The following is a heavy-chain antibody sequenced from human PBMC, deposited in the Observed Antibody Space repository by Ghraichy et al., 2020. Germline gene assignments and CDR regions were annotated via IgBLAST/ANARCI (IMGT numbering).Heavy chain of an antibody. CDR3: AGGRGYGYGIDY. CDR2: LYDIGST. J-gene: IGHJ4*02. V-gene: IGHV4-61*08. CDR1: SGSVSNGDHY. D-gene: IGHD5-18*01. Sequence: SETLSLTCTVSSGSVSNGDHYWSWIRQPPGKALEWIGHLYDIGSTIYNPSLRSRVSISVDTSKNQFSLKLNFVGAADTAIYYCAGGRGYGYGIDYWGQGILVTVAS.